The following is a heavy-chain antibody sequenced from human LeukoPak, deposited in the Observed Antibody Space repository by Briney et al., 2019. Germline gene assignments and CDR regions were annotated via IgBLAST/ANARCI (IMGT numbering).Heavy chain of an antibody. CDR1: GDTFSNYA. J-gene: IGHJ6*04. CDR3: ASQYWVPAAFYYAFDV. CDR2: IIPVFGTT. V-gene: IGHV1-69*06. D-gene: IGHD2-2*01. Sequence: GASVKVSCKASGDTFSNYAISWVRQAPGQGREWMGAIIPVFGTTNYAQKFQGRVTITADTYTTTSYMELSSLTSEDTAIYYCASQYWVPAAFYYAFDVWGKGTTVTVSS.